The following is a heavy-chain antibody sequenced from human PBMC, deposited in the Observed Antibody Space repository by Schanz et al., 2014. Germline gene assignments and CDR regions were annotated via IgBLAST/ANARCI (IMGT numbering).Heavy chain of an antibody. CDR3: TRGRYSYALSAFDI. V-gene: IGHV1-18*01. D-gene: IGHD5-18*01. Sequence: QVQLVQSGAEVKKPGASVKVSCKASGYTFTSHGISWVRQAPGQGLEWMGWITAYNGDTNYALKLQGRVTMTTDTSTGTAYMELRSLRSDDTALYYCTRGRYSYALSAFDIWGQGTMVAVSS. CDR1: GYTFTSHG. J-gene: IGHJ3*02. CDR2: ITAYNGDT.